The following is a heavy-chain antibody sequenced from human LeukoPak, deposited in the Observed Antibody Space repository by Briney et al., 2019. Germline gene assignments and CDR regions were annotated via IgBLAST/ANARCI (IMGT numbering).Heavy chain of an antibody. V-gene: IGHV4-39*02. CDR1: GGYISSSDYY. J-gene: IGHJ4*02. D-gene: IGHD6-19*01. CDR2: IYYSGTT. CDR3: AGERGEEYSSGWYKRNYFDN. Sequence: SDTVSLPCSLSGGYISSSDYYWGWIRPPQGKGLEWIESIYYSGTTHYNPSHQSRVTMSVDTSKNQFSLKLSSVTAADTAVYYCAGERGEEYSSGWYKRNYFDNWGQGIRVTVSS.